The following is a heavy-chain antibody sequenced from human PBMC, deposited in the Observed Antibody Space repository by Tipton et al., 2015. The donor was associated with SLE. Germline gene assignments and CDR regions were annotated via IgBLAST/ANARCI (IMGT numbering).Heavy chain of an antibody. CDR3: ARAPSSSGGFDY. CDR1: GGSISSGSYY. D-gene: IGHD6-13*01. V-gene: IGHV4-61*02. Sequence: TLSLTCTVSGGSISSGSYYWSWIRQPAGKGLEWIGRIYTSGSTNYNPSLKSRVTISVDTSKNQFSLKLSSVTAADTAVYYCARAPSSSGGFDYWGQGTLVTVSS. CDR2: IYTSGST. J-gene: IGHJ4*02.